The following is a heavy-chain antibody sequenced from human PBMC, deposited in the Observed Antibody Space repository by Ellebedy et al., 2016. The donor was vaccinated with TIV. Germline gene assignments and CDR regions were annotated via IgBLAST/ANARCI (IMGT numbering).Heavy chain of an antibody. CDR2: INPSGDVT. CDR3: ARGRDHYDSSGYLDLDY. CDR1: GYTFTSHY. V-gene: IGHV1-46*04. D-gene: IGHD3-22*01. J-gene: IGHJ4*02. Sequence: AASVKVSCKASGYTFTSHYLHWVRQGPGQGLEWMGIINPSGDVTSYAQTWRGRVTMTRDTSTSTVYMELSSLRSDDTALYYCARGRDHYDSSGYLDLDYWGQGTLVTVSS.